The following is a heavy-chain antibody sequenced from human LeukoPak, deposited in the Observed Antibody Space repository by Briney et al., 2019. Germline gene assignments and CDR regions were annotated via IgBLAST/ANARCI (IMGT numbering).Heavy chain of an antibody. CDR3: ARHEKLGQFDY. CDR2: VYYSGSA. J-gene: IGHJ4*02. CDR1: GGSISGYY. Sequence: SETLSLTCTVSGGSISGYYWHWIRQPPGKGLEWIGYVYYSGSANYNPSLKSRVTISVDTSKNQFSLKLSSVTAADTAVYYCARHEKLGQFDYWGQGTLVTVSS. V-gene: IGHV4-59*08. D-gene: IGHD3-10*01.